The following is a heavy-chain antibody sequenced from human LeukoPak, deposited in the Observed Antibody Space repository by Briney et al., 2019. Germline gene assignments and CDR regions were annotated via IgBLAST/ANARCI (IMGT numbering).Heavy chain of an antibody. CDR3: ARVFSGWYGNYMDV. CDR1: GFTLSSYE. Sequence: GGSLRLSCTASGFTLSSYEMSWIRQAPGKGLEWVANINQDGSKKYYVDSIKGRFTISRDNAKNSLYLQMISLRAEDTALYYCARVFSGWYGNYMDVWGKGTTVTVSS. J-gene: IGHJ6*03. V-gene: IGHV3-7*01. D-gene: IGHD6-19*01. CDR2: INQDGSKK.